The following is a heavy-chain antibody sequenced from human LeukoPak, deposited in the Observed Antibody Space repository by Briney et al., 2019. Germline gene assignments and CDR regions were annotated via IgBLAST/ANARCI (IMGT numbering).Heavy chain of an antibody. Sequence: PSETLSLTCTVSGYSISSGYYWGWIRQPPGKGLEWIGSIYYSGSTYYNPSLKSRVTISVDTSKNQFSLKLSSVTAADTAVYYCARHGYYYGSGSKWFDPWGQGTLVTVSS. CDR1: GYSISSGYY. V-gene: IGHV4-38-2*02. CDR2: IYYSGST. CDR3: ARHGYYYGSGSKWFDP. D-gene: IGHD3-10*01. J-gene: IGHJ5*02.